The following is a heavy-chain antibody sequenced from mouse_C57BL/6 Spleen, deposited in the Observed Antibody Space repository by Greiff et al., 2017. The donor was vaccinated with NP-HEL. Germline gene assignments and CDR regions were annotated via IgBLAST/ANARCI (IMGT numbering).Heavy chain of an antibody. CDR3: AREGNYGGYAMDY. D-gene: IGHD2-1*01. Sequence: VQLKQSGPGLVKPSQSLSLTCSVTGYSITSGYYWNWIRQFPGNKLEWMGYISYDGSNNYNPSLKNRISITRDTSKNQFFLKLNSVTTEDTATYYCAREGNYGGYAMDYWGQGTSVTVSS. CDR1: GYSITSGYY. V-gene: IGHV3-6*01. CDR2: ISYDGSN. J-gene: IGHJ4*01.